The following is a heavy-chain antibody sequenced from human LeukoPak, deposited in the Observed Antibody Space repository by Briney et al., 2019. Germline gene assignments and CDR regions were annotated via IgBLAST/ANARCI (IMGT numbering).Heavy chain of an antibody. CDR2: INPNSGGT. D-gene: IGHD2-15*01. CDR3: ARVPRDIVVVVAATPALSVHFDY. V-gene: IGHV1-2*02. Sequence: EASVKVSCKASGYSFTGYYMHWVRQAPGQGLEWMGWINPNSGGTKYAQKFQGRVTMTRDTSISTAYMELSRLRSDDTAVYYCARVPRDIVVVVAATPALSVHFDYWGQGTLVTVSS. J-gene: IGHJ4*02. CDR1: GYSFTGYY.